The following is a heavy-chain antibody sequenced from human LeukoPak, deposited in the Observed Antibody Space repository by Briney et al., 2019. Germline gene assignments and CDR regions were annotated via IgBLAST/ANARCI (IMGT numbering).Heavy chain of an antibody. CDR1: GYXFTNYW. V-gene: IGHV5-51*01. J-gene: IGHJ4*02. D-gene: IGHD1-26*01. Sequence: GESLKISCKGSGYXFTNYWIGWVRQMPGKGLEWMGIIYPADSDTRYSPSFQGQVTISADKSISTAYLQWSSLKASDTAMYFCARRYSGSSVDYWGQGTLVTVSS. CDR3: ARRYSGSSVDY. CDR2: IYPADSDT.